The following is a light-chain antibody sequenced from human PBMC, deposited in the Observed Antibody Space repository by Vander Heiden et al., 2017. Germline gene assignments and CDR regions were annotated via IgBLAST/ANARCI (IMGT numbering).Light chain of an antibody. Sequence: QSALTQPASVSGSPGQSITIPCTGTSSDVGGYNYVSWYQQHPGKAPKLMIYDVSNRPSGVSNRFSGSKSGNTASLTISELQAEDEADYYCSSYTSSSTRVFGGGTKLTVL. CDR2: DVS. CDR3: SSYTSSSTRV. J-gene: IGLJ2*01. CDR1: SSDVGGYNY. V-gene: IGLV2-14*03.